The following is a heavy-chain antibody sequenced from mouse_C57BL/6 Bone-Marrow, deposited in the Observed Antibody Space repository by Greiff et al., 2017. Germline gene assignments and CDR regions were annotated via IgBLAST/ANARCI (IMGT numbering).Heavy chain of an antibody. Sequence: VKLVESGAELARPGASVKLSCKASGYTFTSYGISWVKQRTGQGLEWIGEIYPRSGNTYYNEKFKGKATLTADKSSSTAYMELRSLTSEDSAVYFCARRRLLRYWGQGTTLTVSS. J-gene: IGHJ2*01. CDR3: ARRRLLRY. D-gene: IGHD1-1*01. V-gene: IGHV1-81*01. CDR1: GYTFTSYG. CDR2: IYPRSGNT.